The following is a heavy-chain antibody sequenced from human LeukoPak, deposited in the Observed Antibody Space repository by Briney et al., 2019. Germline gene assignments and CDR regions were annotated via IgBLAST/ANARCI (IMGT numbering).Heavy chain of an antibody. CDR1: GFTFSSYA. CDR3: AKGSHAIVTTNYFDY. Sequence: QAGGSLRLSCAASGFTFSSYAMSWVRQAPGKGLEWVSAISGSGGSTYYADSVKGRFTISRDNSKNALYLQMSSLRAEDTAVYYCAKGSHAIVTTNYFDYWGQGTLVTVSS. CDR2: ISGSGGST. D-gene: IGHD5-12*01. V-gene: IGHV3-23*01. J-gene: IGHJ4*02.